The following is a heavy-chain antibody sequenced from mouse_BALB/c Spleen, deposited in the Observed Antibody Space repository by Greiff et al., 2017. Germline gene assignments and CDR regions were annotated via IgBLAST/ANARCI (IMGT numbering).Heavy chain of an antibody. CDR3: ARRGYGNLFFYWYFDV. V-gene: IGHV1S81*02. CDR2: INPSNGRT. D-gene: IGHD2-10*02. Sequence: QVQLQQPGAELVKPGASVKLSCKASGYTFTSYWMHWVKQRPGQGLEWIGEINPSNGRTNYNEKFKSKATLTVDKSSSTAYMQLSSLTSEDSAVYDCARRGYGNLFFYWYFDVGGAGTTVTVSS. CDR1: GYTFTSYW. J-gene: IGHJ1*01.